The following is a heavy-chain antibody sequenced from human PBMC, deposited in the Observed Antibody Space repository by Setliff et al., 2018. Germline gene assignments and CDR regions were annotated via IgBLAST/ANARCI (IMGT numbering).Heavy chain of an antibody. Sequence: PGGSLRLSCAASGFAFGDYFMSWIREAPGKGLEWISYINSDGSGTSYADSVKGRFTISRDDAKNTLYLQMNSLRPEDTAVYYCARGFTSYSTDYFDYWGQGTRVTVSS. D-gene: IGHD2-21*01. V-gene: IGHV3-11*06. CDR1: GFAFGDYF. CDR3: ARGFTSYSTDYFDY. J-gene: IGHJ4*02. CDR2: INSDGSGT.